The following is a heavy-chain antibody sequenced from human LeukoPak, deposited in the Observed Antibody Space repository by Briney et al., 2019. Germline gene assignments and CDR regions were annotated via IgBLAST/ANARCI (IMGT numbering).Heavy chain of an antibody. CDR3: ARGGRYSSSPRTKYYYYYYMDV. J-gene: IGHJ6*03. D-gene: IGHD6-6*01. V-gene: IGHV4-38-2*02. CDR1: GYSISSGYY. CDR2: IYHSGST. Sequence: PSETLSLTCTVSGYSISSGYYWGWIRQPPGKGLEWIGSIYHSGSTYYNPSLKSRVTISVDTSKNQFSLKLSSVTAADTAVYYCARGGRYSSSPRTKYYYYYYMDVWGKGTTVTVSS.